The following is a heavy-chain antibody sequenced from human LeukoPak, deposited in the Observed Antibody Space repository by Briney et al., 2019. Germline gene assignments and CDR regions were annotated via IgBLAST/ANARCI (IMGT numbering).Heavy chain of an antibody. V-gene: IGHV3-21*01. D-gene: IGHD2-21*02. Sequence: GGSLRLSCAASGFTFSSYSMNWVRQAPGKGLEWVSSISSSSSYVYYADSVKGRFTISRDNAKNSLYLQMNSLRAEDTAVYYCARDRLAYCGGDCYSVPGYWGQGTLVTVSS. CDR1: GFTFSSYS. CDR2: ISSSSSYV. CDR3: ARDRLAYCGGDCYSVPGY. J-gene: IGHJ4*02.